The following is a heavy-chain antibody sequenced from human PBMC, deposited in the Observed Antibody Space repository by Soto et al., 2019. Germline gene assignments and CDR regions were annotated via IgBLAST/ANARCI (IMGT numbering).Heavy chain of an antibody. D-gene: IGHD3-16*02. CDR2: IIPIFGTA. CDR1: GGTFSSYA. CDR3: ARDLNLGELSLYDY. J-gene: IGHJ4*02. V-gene: IGHV1-69*13. Sequence: GASVKVSCKASGGTFSSYAISWVRQAPGQGLEWMGGIIPIFGTANYAQKFQGRVTITADESTSTAYMELSSLRSEDTAVYYCARDLNLGELSLYDYWGQGTLVTVSS.